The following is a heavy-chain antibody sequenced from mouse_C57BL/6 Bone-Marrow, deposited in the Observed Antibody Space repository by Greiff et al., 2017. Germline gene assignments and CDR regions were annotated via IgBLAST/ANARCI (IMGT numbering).Heavy chain of an antibody. Sequence: VQLQQSGPGLVAPSPCLSITCTVSGFSLTSYAISWVRQPPGKGLEWLGVIWPGGGTNYNSAPISSLSTSNDNSNSHVFSKMNSLRTDDTAKYYCAGNSQNWDVDYWGQGTTLTVSS. CDR2: IWPGGGT. V-gene: IGHV2-9-1*01. CDR3: AGNSQNWDVDY. CDR1: GFSLTSYA. D-gene: IGHD4-1*01. J-gene: IGHJ2*01.